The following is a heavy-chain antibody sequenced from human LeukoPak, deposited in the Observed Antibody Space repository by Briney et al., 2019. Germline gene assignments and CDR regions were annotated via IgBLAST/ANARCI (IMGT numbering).Heavy chain of an antibody. J-gene: IGHJ4*02. CDR2: IYPGDSDT. Sequence: TPGESLKISCQGSGYSFTSYWIGWVRQMPGKGLGCMGIIYPGDSDTTYSPSLQGKVTISADKSISTAYLQWSSLKASDTATYYCARLLRPYSSSQSLDYWGQGTLVTVSS. V-gene: IGHV5-51*01. CDR1: GYSFTSYW. D-gene: IGHD6-13*01. CDR3: ARLLRPYSSSQSLDY.